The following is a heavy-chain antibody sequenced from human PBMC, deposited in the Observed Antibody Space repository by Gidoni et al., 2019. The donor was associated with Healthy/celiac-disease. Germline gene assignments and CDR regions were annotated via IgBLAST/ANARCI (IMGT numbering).Heavy chain of an antibody. J-gene: IGHJ4*02. Sequence: EVQLVESGGGLVQPGGSLRRSCADSGFTCSSYSMSWVRPAPGKGLEWVSAICGSGCSTYYPASVMGRFPISRDHSKNTLYLQLNSLRAEDTAVYYCAKDRVPYGSGSAFGYWGQGTLVTVSS. D-gene: IGHD3-10*01. CDR3: AKDRVPYGSGSAFGY. CDR2: ICGSGCST. CDR1: GFTCSSYS. V-gene: IGHV3-23*04.